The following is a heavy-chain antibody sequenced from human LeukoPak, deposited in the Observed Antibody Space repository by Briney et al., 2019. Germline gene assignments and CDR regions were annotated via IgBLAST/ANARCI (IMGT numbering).Heavy chain of an antibody. V-gene: IGHV4-34*01. CDR3: ARASSGIVGVVPFDY. D-gene: IGHD1-26*01. J-gene: IGHJ4*02. CDR1: GGSFSGYS. Sequence: SETLSLTCAVYGGSFSGYSWNWLRQPPVKGLEWIGEINHSGGTNYNPSLKSRVTISVDTSKKQFSLKLSSVTAADTAVYYCARASSGIVGVVPFDYWGQGTLVTVSS. CDR2: INHSGGT.